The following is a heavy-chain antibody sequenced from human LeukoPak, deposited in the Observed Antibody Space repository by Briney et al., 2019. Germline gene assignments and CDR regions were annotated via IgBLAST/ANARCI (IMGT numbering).Heavy chain of an antibody. CDR2: IYYSGST. CDR3: GSYDILTGAFDY. V-gene: IGHV4-59*11. Sequence: PSETLSLTCTVSGGSISSHYWSWIRQPPGKGLEWIGYIYYSGSTNYNPSLKSRVTISVDTSKNQFSLKLSSVTAADTAVYYCGSYDILTGAFDYWGQGTLVTASS. J-gene: IGHJ4*02. D-gene: IGHD3-9*01. CDR1: GGSISSHY.